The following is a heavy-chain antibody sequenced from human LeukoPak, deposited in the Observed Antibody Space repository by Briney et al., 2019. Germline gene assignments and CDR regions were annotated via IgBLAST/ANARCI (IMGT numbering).Heavy chain of an antibody. D-gene: IGHD3-22*01. J-gene: IGHJ4*02. CDR3: AKHRGPITMLVFIAVPGPSHFFDY. V-gene: IGHV3-7*03. CDR2: ISEGGSEK. CDR1: GFSFSSYW. Sequence: GGSLRLSCTASGFSFSSYWMSWVRQAPGKGLEWVANISEGGSEKYYLDSVKGRFTISRDNAKDSVHLQMNSLRAEATAAYYCAKHRGPITMLVFIAVPGPSHFFDYWGQGTLVTVSS.